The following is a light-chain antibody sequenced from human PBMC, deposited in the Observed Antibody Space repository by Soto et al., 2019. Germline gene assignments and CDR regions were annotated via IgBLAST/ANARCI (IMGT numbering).Light chain of an antibody. V-gene: IGKV3-20*01. CDR2: SAS. Sequence: EIVFTQSPGTVSLSPGERATLSCRASQSLTSNYLAWYQQKPGQAPRLVIYSASSRAPGIPDRFSGSGSGTDFTLTISGLQPEDFAVYYCQQYVSSPRTFGQGTKVDIK. J-gene: IGKJ1*01. CDR3: QQYVSSPRT. CDR1: QSLTSNY.